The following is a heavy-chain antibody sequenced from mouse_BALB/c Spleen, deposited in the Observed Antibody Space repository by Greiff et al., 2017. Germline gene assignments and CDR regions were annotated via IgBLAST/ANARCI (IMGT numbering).Heavy chain of an antibody. Sequence: EVQVVESGGGLVQPGGSLRLSCATSGFTFTDYYMSWVRQPPGKALEWLGFIRNKANGYTTEYSASVKGRFTISRDNSQSILYLQMNTLRAEDSATYYCARDSTSIGWFAYWGQGTLVTVSA. CDR3: ARDSTSIGWFAY. D-gene: IGHD2-14*01. CDR2: IRNKANGYTT. CDR1: GFTFTDYY. V-gene: IGHV7-3*02. J-gene: IGHJ3*01.